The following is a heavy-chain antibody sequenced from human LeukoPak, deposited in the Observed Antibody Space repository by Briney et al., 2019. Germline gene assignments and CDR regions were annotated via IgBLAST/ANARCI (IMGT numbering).Heavy chain of an antibody. D-gene: IGHD6-19*01. V-gene: IGHV3-7*04. Sequence: GGSLRLSCAASGFTFSSYWMSWVRRAPGKGLEGVANIKQDGSEKYYVDSVKGRFTISRDNAKNSLYLQMNSLRAEDTAVYYCARDSSGWYVGGMDVWGQGTTVTVSS. J-gene: IGHJ6*02. CDR3: ARDSSGWYVGGMDV. CDR1: GFTFSSYW. CDR2: IKQDGSEK.